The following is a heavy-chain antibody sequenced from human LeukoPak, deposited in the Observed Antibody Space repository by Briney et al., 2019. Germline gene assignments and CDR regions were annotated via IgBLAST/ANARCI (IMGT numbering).Heavy chain of an antibody. J-gene: IGHJ4*02. D-gene: IGHD1-26*01. CDR2: IYYSGST. CDR3: ARSTSGSYFRADI. V-gene: IGHV4-39*01. CDR1: GGSITSTSYY. Sequence: PSETLSLTCSVSGGSITSTSYYWGWIRQSPEKGLERIGSIYYSGSTYYNPSLKSRVTISIDTSKSQFSLRLTSVTATDTAIYYCARSTSGSYFRADIWGQGTLVTVSS.